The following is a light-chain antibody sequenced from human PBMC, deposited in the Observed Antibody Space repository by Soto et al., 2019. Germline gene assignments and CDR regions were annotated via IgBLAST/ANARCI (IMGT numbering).Light chain of an antibody. Sequence: IVRTQSPATLSLSPGERATLSCRASQSVSSNLAWYQQKPGQAPRLLSYGASTRATGIPARFSGSGSGTEFTLTISSLQSEDFAVYYCQQYNNWPGTFGQGTKVDIK. CDR2: GAS. J-gene: IGKJ1*01. CDR3: QQYNNWPGT. CDR1: QSVSSN. V-gene: IGKV3-15*01.